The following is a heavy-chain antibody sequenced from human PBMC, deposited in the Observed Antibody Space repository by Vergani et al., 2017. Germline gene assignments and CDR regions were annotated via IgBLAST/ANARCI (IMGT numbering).Heavy chain of an antibody. D-gene: IGHD1-26*01. V-gene: IGHV3-30-3*01. J-gene: IGHJ4*02. CDR3: CHTTGY. CDR2: ISYDGSNK. Sequence: QVQLVESGGGVVQPGRSLRLSCAASGFTFSSYAMHWVRQAPGKGLEWVAVISYDGSNKYYADSVKGRFTISRDNSKNTRYLQMNSLIAEDTAVYYCCHTTGYWGQGTLVTVSS. CDR1: GFTFSSYA.